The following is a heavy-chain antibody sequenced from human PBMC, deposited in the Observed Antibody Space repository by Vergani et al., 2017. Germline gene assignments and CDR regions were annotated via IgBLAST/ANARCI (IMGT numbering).Heavy chain of an antibody. CDR3: AKAVGARGTYXFDY. D-gene: IGHD1-26*01. J-gene: IGHJ4*02. Sequence: EVQLLESGGGLVQPGGSLRLSCAASGFTFSSYDMSWVRQAPGEGLEWVSAISGSGGSTYYADSVKGRFTISRDNSKNTLYLQMNSLRAEDTAVYYCAKAVGARGTYXFDYWGQGTLVTVSS. V-gene: IGHV3-23*01. CDR1: GFTFSSYD. CDR2: ISGSGGST.